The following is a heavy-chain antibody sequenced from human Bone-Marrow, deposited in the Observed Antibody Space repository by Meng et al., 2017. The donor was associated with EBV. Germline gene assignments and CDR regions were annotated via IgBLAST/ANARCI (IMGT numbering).Heavy chain of an antibody. J-gene: IGHJ4*02. V-gene: IGHV3-30*18. CDR3: AKDPRRIYGGPPDY. D-gene: IGHD4-23*01. CDR2: ISYDGSNK. Sequence: QGQLVGSGGGVVQPGRSLRLSCAASGFTFSSYGMHWVRQAPGKGLEWVAVISYDGSNKYYADSVKGRFTISRDNSKNTLYLQMNSLRAEDTAVYYCAKDPRRIYGGPPDYWGQGTLVTVSS. CDR1: GFTFSSYG.